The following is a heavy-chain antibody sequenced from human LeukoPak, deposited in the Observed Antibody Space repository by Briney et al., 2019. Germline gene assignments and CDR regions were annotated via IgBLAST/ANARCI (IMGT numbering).Heavy chain of an antibody. J-gene: IGHJ6*02. CDR1: GFTFSSYS. Sequence: GGSLRLSCAASGFTFSSYSMNWVRQAPGKGLEWVSSISSSSSYIYYADSVKGRFTISRDNAKNSLYLQMNSPRAEDTAVYYCARDLSSGYLYYYYYGMDVWGQGTTVTVSS. D-gene: IGHD6-25*01. CDR3: ARDLSSGYLYYYYYGMDV. V-gene: IGHV3-21*01. CDR2: ISSSSSYI.